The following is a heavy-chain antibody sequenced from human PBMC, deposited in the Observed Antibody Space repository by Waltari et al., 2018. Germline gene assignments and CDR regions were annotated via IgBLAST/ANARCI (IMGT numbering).Heavy chain of an antibody. CDR1: GITFSTYW. CDR2: INRGGSST. CDR3: ARASYSGNYYFDY. Sequence: EVQLVESGGGIVQPGESLRLSCAASGITFSTYWMHWVRQAPGKGLVWVSRINRGGSSTDYADSVKGRFTISRDNAKNTIYLQMNSLRAEDTAVYYCARASYSGNYYFDYWGQGILVTVSS. D-gene: IGHD1-26*01. V-gene: IGHV3-74*01. J-gene: IGHJ4*02.